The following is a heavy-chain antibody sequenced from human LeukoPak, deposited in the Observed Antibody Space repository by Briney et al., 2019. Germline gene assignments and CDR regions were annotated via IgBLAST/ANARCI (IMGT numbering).Heavy chain of an antibody. J-gene: IGHJ4*02. CDR2: INQDGSEK. Sequence: PGGSLRLSCAASGFTFSSYWMSWVRQAPGKGLQWVANINQDGSEKYYVDSVKGRFTISRDNAKNSLYLQMKSLRTEDTAVYYCARYGALDYWGQGTLVTVSS. CDR3: ARYGALDY. D-gene: IGHD4-17*01. V-gene: IGHV3-7*04. CDR1: GFTFSSYW.